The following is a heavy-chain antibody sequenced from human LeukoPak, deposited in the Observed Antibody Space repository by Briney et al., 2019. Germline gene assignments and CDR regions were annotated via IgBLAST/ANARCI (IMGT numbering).Heavy chain of an antibody. CDR1: GFTVSSSY. J-gene: IGHJ5*02. CDR3: AKDRRGIHNH. V-gene: IGHV3-53*01. D-gene: IGHD6-13*01. Sequence: GGSLRLSCAASGFTVSSSYMTWVRQAPGKGLEWVSVIYSGGSTYYADSVKGRFTISRDNSKNTLYLQMNSLRAEDTAVYYCAKDRRGIHNHWGQGTLVTVSS. CDR2: IYSGGST.